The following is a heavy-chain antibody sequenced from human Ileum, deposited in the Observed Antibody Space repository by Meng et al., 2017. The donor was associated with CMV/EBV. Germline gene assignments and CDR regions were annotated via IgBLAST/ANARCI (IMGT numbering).Heavy chain of an antibody. V-gene: IGHV4-59*01. J-gene: IGHJ6*02. CDR2: IYSSGTT. CDR3: ARDQDQKYFYGSDV. CDR1: GASINGYF. Sequence: SETLSLTCTVSGASINGYFWTWIRQPPGQRLEWIGYIYSSGTTKYNPSLKSRVIISVDTSKNQLSLRLTSVTAADTAVYYGARDQDQKYFYGSDVWGQGTPVTVSS.